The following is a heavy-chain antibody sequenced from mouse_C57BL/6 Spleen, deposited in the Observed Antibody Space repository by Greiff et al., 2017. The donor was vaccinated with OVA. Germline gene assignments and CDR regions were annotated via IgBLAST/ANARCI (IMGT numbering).Heavy chain of an antibody. J-gene: IGHJ4*01. CDR3: AAYGSSPMDY. CDR1: GYSFTGYY. Sequence: EVKLQESGPELVKPGASVKISCKASGYSFTGYYMHWVKQSSEKSLEWIGEINPSTGGTSYNQKFKGKATLTVDKSSSTAYMQLKSLTSEDSAVYYCAAYGSSPMDYWGQGTSVTVSS. V-gene: IGHV1-43*01. D-gene: IGHD1-1*01. CDR2: INPSTGGT.